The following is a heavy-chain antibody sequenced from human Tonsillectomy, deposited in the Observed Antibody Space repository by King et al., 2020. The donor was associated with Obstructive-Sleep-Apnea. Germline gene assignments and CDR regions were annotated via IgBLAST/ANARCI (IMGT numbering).Heavy chain of an antibody. CDR2: IYYSVAP. CDR3: AREPQYNGWTGSYEPHFDS. Sequence: QLQESGPGLVKRAETLSLTCTVSGASMNREGFYWVWIRQPPGKGREWIGSIYYSVAPFYNMTLRSRAALSIDTSKNQVSLKLTSVTAADTAVYYCAREPQYNGWTGSYEPHFDSWGQGTLVIVSS. CDR1: GASMNREGFY. J-gene: IGHJ4*02. V-gene: IGHV4-39*07. D-gene: IGHD3/OR15-3a*01.